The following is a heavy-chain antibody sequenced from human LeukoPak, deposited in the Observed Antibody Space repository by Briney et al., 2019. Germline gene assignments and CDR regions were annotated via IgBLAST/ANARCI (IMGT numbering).Heavy chain of an antibody. Sequence: GGSLRLSCAASGFTFSSHGMHWVRQAPGKGLEWVAVISFDGGNKYYADSVKGRFTISRDNSKNTLYLLLNSLRAEDTAVYYCASTRSSDFDYWGQGTLVTVSS. CDR3: ASTRSSDFDY. CDR2: ISFDGGNK. V-gene: IGHV3-30*03. CDR1: GFTFSSHG. J-gene: IGHJ4*02. D-gene: IGHD6-6*01.